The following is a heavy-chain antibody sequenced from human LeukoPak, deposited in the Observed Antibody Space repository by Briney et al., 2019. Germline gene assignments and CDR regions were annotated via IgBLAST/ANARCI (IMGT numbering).Heavy chain of an antibody. CDR2: ISWNRGGA. CDR1: GVRFDDYA. D-gene: IGHD2-21*02. Sequence: GRSLRLSCAASGVRFDDYAMRWVRQAPGKGLEWVSGISWNRGGAVYADSVKGRFTISRDNAKNSLYLQMNRLRAEDTAFYYSAKDLLQRAVTACGSVLFYYDGVDVWGQGTTATAS. J-gene: IGHJ6*02. CDR3: AKDLLQRAVTACGSVLFYYDGVDV. V-gene: IGHV3-9*01.